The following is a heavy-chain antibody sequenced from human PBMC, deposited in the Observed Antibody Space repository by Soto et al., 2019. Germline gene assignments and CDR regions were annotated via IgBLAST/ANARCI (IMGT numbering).Heavy chain of an antibody. Sequence: PSETLSFTCAVYGGFLSESYWTWIRQPPGKGLEWIGEINHVGGTNYNPSLKSRVTMSVDTSQSQFSLRLISVTAADTAMYFCVRIRYQLPSSVLWLDPWGQGTPVTVSS. D-gene: IGHD3-16*01. CDR2: INHVGGT. V-gene: IGHV4-34*01. J-gene: IGHJ5*02. CDR1: GGFLSESY. CDR3: VRIRYQLPSSVLWLDP.